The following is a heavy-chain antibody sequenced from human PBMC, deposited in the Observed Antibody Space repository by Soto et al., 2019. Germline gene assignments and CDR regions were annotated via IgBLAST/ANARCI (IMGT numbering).Heavy chain of an antibody. CDR1: GFTFDDYA. Sequence: SLRLSCAASGFTFDDYAMHWVRQAPGKGLEWVSGISWNSGSIGYADSVKGRFTISRDNAKNSLYLQMNSLRAEDTALYYCANSNSLAAAGCIDYWGQGTLVTVSS. D-gene: IGHD6-13*01. CDR2: ISWNSGSI. J-gene: IGHJ4*02. CDR3: ANSNSLAAAGCIDY. V-gene: IGHV3-9*01.